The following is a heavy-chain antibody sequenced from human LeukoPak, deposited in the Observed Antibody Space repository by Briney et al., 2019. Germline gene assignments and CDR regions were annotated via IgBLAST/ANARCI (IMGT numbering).Heavy chain of an antibody. CDR3: ARSPDWDPFDY. CDR2: IYHSGST. CDR1: GYSINSGYY. D-gene: IGHD3-9*01. V-gene: IGHV4-38-2*02. Sequence: PSETLSLTCSVSGYSINSGYYWGWIRQPPGKGLEWIGSIYHSGSTYYNASLKSRITISLDTSKNQFSLRLRSVTAADTAVYYCARSPDWDPFDYWGQGTLVTVSS. J-gene: IGHJ4*02.